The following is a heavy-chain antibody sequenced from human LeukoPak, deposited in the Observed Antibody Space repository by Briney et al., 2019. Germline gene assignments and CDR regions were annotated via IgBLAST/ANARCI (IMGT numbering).Heavy chain of an antibody. CDR1: GGSISSSSYY. V-gene: IGHV4-39*07. CDR2: IYYSGST. D-gene: IGHD3-10*01. Sequence: KSSETLSLTCTVSGGSISSSSYYWGWIRQPPGKGLEWIGSIYYSGSTYYNPSLKSRVTISVDTSKNQFSLKLSSVTAADTAVYYCAREGPSPGSGDYWGQGTLVTVSS. CDR3: AREGPSPGSGDY. J-gene: IGHJ4*02.